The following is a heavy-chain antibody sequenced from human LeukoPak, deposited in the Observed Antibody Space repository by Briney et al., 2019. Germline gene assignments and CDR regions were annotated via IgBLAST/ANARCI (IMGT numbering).Heavy chain of an antibody. Sequence: ASVKVSCKASGYTFTGYYMHWVRQAPGQGLEWMGWINPNSGDTNYAQKFQGRVTITADKSTSTAYMELSSLRSEDTAVYYCARGIAARTYYYYYMDVWGKGTTVNVSS. D-gene: IGHD6-6*01. CDR3: ARGIAARTYYYYYMDV. J-gene: IGHJ6*03. CDR2: INPNSGDT. CDR1: GYTFTGYY. V-gene: IGHV1-2*02.